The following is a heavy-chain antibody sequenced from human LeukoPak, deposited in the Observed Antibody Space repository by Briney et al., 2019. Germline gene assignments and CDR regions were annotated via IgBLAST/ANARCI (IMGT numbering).Heavy chain of an antibody. D-gene: IGHD2-15*01. CDR3: ATSLRRGGIFDY. Sequence: GGSLRFSCAASGSTFSSYNMNWVRQAPGKGLEWVSSISSSGSYIYYADSMKGRFTISRDNAKNSLYLQMNSLRAEDTAVYYCATSLRRGGIFDYWGQGTLVTVSS. CDR2: ISSSGSYI. V-gene: IGHV3-21*01. J-gene: IGHJ4*02. CDR1: GSTFSSYN.